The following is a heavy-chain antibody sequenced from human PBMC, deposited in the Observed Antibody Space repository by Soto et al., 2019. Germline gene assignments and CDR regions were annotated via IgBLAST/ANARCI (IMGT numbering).Heavy chain of an antibody. V-gene: IGHV3-23*01. J-gene: IGHJ6*02. CDR1: GVTFSNYA. CDR3: AKGGRRVLSPMDV. Sequence: QLLESGGGLVQPGGSLRLSCTASGVTFSNYAMSWVRQAPGKGLEWVSGIRSSGESTYYADSVKGRLTISRDNSKNMLYLQINSLRAEDKAVYYCAKGGRRVLSPMDVWGQGTTVTVSS. D-gene: IGHD2-8*01. CDR2: IRSSGEST.